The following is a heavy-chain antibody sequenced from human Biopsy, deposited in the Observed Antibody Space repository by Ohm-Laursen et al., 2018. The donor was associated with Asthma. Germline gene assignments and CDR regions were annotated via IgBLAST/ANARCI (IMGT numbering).Heavy chain of an antibody. D-gene: IGHD1-26*01. Sequence: TLSLTCAVYGGSFSSNYWSWIRQTPGKGLEWLGDTPHRGYPNHPPSLRNRLTLSVDTSKNHFSLRLPSVTAADTAVYYCARGSSSRLSQWELLVSGGKRAHSYYGMDVWGQGTTVTASS. J-gene: IGHJ6*02. CDR1: GGSFSSNY. CDR2: TPHRGYP. CDR3: ARGSSSRLSQWELLVSGGKRAHSYYGMDV. V-gene: IGHV4-34*01.